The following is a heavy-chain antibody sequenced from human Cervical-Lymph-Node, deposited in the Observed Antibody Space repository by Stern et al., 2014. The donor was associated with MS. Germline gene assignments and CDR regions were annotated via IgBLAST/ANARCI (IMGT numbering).Heavy chain of an antibody. V-gene: IGHV4-34*01. J-gene: IGHJ6*02. CDR2: INHSGST. D-gene: IGHD3-3*01. CDR1: GGSFSGYY. CDR3: ARGNTIFGVVNYYYYGMDV. Sequence: QVQLQQWGAGLLKPSETLSLTCAVYGGSFSGYYWSWIRQPPGKGLEWIGEINHSGSTNYNPSLKSRVTISVDTSKNQFSLKLSSVTAADTAVYYCARGNTIFGVVNYYYYGMDVWGQGTTVTVSS.